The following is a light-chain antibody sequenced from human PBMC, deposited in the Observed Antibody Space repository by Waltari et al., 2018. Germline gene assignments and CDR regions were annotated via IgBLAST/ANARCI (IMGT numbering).Light chain of an antibody. V-gene: IGLV2-14*01. CDR1: SSDVGGYNY. Sequence: QSALTQPASVSGSPGQSITISCPGTSSDVGGYNYVSWYQQHPGQAPKLMIYEVSNRPSGVSNRFSGSKSGNTASLTISGLQAEDEADYYCSSYTSSSIGVFGGGTKLTVL. CDR3: SSYTSSSIGV. J-gene: IGLJ2*01. CDR2: EVS.